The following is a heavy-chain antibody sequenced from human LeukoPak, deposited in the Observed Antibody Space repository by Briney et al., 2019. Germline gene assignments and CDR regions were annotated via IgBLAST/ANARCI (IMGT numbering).Heavy chain of an antibody. V-gene: IGHV3-48*01. CDR1: GFTFTSYT. CDR3: ARANVVVTGIDAFDI. J-gene: IGHJ3*02. D-gene: IGHD2-21*02. Sequence: GGSLRLSRVVSGFTFTSYTMNWVRQAPGKGLEWVSYISRSSSTIYYADSVKGRFTISRDNAKNLLYLQMNSLRAEDTAVYYCARANVVVTGIDAFDIWGQGTMVTVSS. CDR2: ISRSSSTI.